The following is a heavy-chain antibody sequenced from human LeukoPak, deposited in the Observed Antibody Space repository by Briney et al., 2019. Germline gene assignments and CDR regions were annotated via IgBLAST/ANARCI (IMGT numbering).Heavy chain of an antibody. V-gene: IGHV3-64*01. Sequence: PGGSLRLSCAASGFTFSSYAMHWVRQAPVKGLEFVSAISSNGGSTYYAKSVKGRFTVSRDNSKNTLSLQMGSLRAEDMAVYYCARRNYYVSSGYFSGDAFDIWGQGTMVTVSS. CDR1: GFTFSSYA. CDR3: ARRNYYVSSGYFSGDAFDI. J-gene: IGHJ3*02. D-gene: IGHD3-22*01. CDR2: ISSNGGST.